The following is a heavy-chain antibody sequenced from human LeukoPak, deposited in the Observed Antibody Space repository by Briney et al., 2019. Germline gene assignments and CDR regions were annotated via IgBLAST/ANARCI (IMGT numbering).Heavy chain of an antibody. J-gene: IGHJ4*02. D-gene: IGHD2-15*01. CDR1: GYTFTGYY. CDR2: IIPIFGTA. CDR3: ARVDDCSGGSCYFAVDY. V-gene: IGHV1-69*06. Sequence: SVKVSCKASGYTFTGYYMHWVRQAPGQGLEWMGGIIPIFGTANYAQKFQGRVTITADKSTSTAYMELSSLRSEDTAVYYCARVDDCSGGSCYFAVDYWGQGTLVTVSS.